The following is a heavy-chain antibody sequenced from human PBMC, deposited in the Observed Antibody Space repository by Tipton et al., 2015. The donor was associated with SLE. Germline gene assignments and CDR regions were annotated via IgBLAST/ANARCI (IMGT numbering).Heavy chain of an antibody. D-gene: IGHD1-1*01. V-gene: IGHV3-66*04. J-gene: IGHJ4*02. CDR1: GFTLGNYA. CDR3: ARQDFWNDPFDY. CDR2: IYRAGTT. Sequence: SLRLSCVASGFTLGNYAMSWVRQAPGKGLEWVSIIYRAGTTYYGDSAKGRFIISRDTSNDMVYLQMNSLRPDDTAVYYCARQDFWNDPFDYWGRGTLVTVSS.